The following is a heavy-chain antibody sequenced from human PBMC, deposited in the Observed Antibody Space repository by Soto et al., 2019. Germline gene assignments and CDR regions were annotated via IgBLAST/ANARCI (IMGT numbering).Heavy chain of an antibody. D-gene: IGHD4-17*01. J-gene: IGHJ4*02. CDR1: GFTFSDYY. CDR3: AQMSSQRDYDPVFS. CDR2: ISSSGNTI. Sequence: QVQLVESGGGLVKTSESLTIACAASGFTFSDYYMSWVRQAPGKGLEWVSYISSSGNTIYYADSVKGRFTISRDNAKKSVYLQMTSLRAEDTALYFFAQMSSQRDYDPVFSWGQGALVTVSS. V-gene: IGHV3-11*01.